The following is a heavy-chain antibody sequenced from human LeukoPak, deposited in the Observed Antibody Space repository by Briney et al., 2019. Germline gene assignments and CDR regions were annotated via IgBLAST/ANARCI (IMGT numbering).Heavy chain of an antibody. CDR2: INPNSGGT. D-gene: IGHD5-18*01. V-gene: IGHV1-2*02. J-gene: IGHJ3*02. CDR3: ARGDVDTTMVDAFDI. CDR1: GYTFTGYY. Sequence: GASVKVSCKASGYTFTGYYIHWVRQAPGQGLEWMGWINPNSGGTNYAQKFQGRVTMTRDTSISTAYMELSRLRSDDTAVYYCARGDVDTTMVDAFDIWGQGTMVTVS.